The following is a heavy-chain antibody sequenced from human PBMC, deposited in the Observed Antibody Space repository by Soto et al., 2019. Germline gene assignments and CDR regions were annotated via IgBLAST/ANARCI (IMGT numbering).Heavy chain of an antibody. V-gene: IGHV3-53*01. J-gene: IGHJ3*02. D-gene: IGHD6-6*01. CDR2: IYRGFST. CDR3: ARDRSDSSRDDSFDI. CDR1: GFNVTNTY. Sequence: PGGSLRLSCAVSGFNVTNTYMSWVRQAPGKGLEWVSVIYRGFSTFYADPVKGRFTVSRDDSKNTVSLQMNSLRAEDTAVYYCARDRSDSSRDDSFDIWGQGTMVTVSS.